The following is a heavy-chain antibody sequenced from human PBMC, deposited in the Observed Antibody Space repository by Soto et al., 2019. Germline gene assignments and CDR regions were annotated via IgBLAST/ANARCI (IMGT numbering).Heavy chain of an antibody. V-gene: IGHV1-18*01. CDR3: ATRQEGAVAGRYFDL. Sequence: QVQLVQSGAEVKKPGASVRVSCKASGYTFTSYGISWVRQAPGQGLEWMGWISAYNGNTNYAQKLQGRVTMTTDTSTSTAYMELRSLRSDDTAVYYCATRQEGAVAGRYFDLWGRGTLVTVSS. D-gene: IGHD6-19*01. J-gene: IGHJ2*01. CDR1: GYTFTSYG. CDR2: ISAYNGNT.